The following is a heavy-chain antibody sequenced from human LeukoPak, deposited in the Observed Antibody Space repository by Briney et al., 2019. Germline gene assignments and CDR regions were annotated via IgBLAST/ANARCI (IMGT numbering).Heavy chain of an antibody. Sequence: GGSLRLSCAASGFTFSSYSMNWVRQAPGTGLEWVSYISSSSSTIYYADSVKGRFTISRDNAKNSLYLQMNSLRAEDTAVYYCARDHFEDIVATMRTTPNDYGDYAGDYWGQGTLVTVSS. J-gene: IGHJ4*02. CDR2: ISSSSSTI. CDR1: GFTFSSYS. V-gene: IGHV3-48*01. D-gene: IGHD5-12*01. CDR3: ARDHFEDIVATMRTTPNDYGDYAGDY.